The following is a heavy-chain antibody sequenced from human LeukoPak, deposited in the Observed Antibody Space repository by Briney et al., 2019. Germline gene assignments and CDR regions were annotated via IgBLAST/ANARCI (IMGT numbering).Heavy chain of an antibody. CDR1: GDSVTTYY. CDR3: ARGVTEYYYYGMDV. D-gene: IGHD2-21*02. V-gene: IGHV4-59*02. CDR2: VYYSGSA. Sequence: SETLSLTCTVSGDSVTTYYWSWIRQPPGKGLEWLGYVYYSGSATYNPSLESRVTISVDTSKYQFSLKLSSVTAADTAVYYCARGVTEYYYYGMDVWGQGTTVTVSS. J-gene: IGHJ6*02.